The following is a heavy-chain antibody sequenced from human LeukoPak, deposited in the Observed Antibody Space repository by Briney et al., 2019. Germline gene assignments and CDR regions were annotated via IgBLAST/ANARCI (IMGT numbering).Heavy chain of an antibody. CDR3: ARTLYIAAAPGGFDY. V-gene: IGHV1-2*02. J-gene: IGHJ4*02. CDR1: GYTFTGHY. CDR2: INPKNSGT. D-gene: IGHD6-13*01. Sequence: ASVKVSCKASGYTFTGHYMHWVRQAPGQGIEWMGWINPKNSGTNYAQKFQGRVTMTRDTSTGTVYMELSRLRSDDTAVYYCARTLYIAAAPGGFDYWGQGTLVTVSS.